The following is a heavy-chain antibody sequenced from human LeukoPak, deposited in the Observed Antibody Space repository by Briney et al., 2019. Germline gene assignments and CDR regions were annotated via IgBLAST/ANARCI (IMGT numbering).Heavy chain of an antibody. J-gene: IGHJ4*02. CDR2: LSFDASGR. Sequence: PGTSLRLSCVVSELNFKTHAMHWVRQAPGEGLEWVAGLSFDASGRNYADSVKGRFTISRDNSKNTLYLQMHSLSPEDTAVYFCARDLQEISSFYFDYWGQGSLVTVSS. V-gene: IGHV3-30*04. CDR3: ARDLQEISSFYFDY. CDR1: ELNFKTHA. D-gene: IGHD3-16*02.